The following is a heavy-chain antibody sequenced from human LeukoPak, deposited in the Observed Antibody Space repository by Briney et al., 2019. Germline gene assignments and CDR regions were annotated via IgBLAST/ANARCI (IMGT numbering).Heavy chain of an antibody. CDR1: GFTFSSYS. J-gene: IGHJ4*02. CDR2: ISSSGTYI. CDR3: ARDSSGWSRDY. Sequence: GGSLRLSCAASGFTFSSYSMNWVRQAPAKGMEWVSSISSSGTYIYYADSVKGRFTISRDNAKNTLYLQMNSLRAEDTAVYYCARDSSGWSRDYWGQGTLVTVSS. V-gene: IGHV3-21*01. D-gene: IGHD6-19*01.